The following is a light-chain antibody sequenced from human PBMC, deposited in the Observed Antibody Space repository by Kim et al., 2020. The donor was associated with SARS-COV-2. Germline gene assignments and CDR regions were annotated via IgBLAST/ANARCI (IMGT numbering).Light chain of an antibody. J-gene: IGLJ2*01. Sequence: SSELTQDPAVSVALGQTARITCQGDSLRNYYASWYQQKPGQAPVLVIYGRNNRPSGIPDRFSGSTSGNTASLTITGAQAEDEADYYCNSRDSSGNVVFGGGTKLTVL. V-gene: IGLV3-19*01. CDR2: GRN. CDR3: NSRDSSGNVV. CDR1: SLRNYY.